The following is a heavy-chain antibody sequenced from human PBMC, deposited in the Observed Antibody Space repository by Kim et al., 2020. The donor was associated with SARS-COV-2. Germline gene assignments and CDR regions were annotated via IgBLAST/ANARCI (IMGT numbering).Heavy chain of an antibody. V-gene: IGHV4-30-4*05. D-gene: IGHD4-17*01. Sequence: LKSRFTISVDTSKNQFALKLSSVTAADTAVYYCDRMKGATVTTKGVWFDPWGQGTLVTVSS. CDR3: DRMKGATVTTKGVWFDP. J-gene: IGHJ5*02.